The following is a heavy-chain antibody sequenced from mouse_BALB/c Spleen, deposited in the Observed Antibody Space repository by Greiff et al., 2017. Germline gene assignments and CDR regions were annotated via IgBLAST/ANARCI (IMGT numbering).Heavy chain of an antibody. CDR1: GFTFSSYT. D-gene: IGHD2-1*01. CDR3: ARQEGNSNGIAY. Sequence: EVQRVESGGGLVQPGGSLKLSCAASGFTFSSYTMSWVRQTPEKRLEWVAYISNGGGSTYYPDTVKGRITISRDNAKNIRYLQMSRLKSEDTAMYDCARQEGNSNGIAYWGQGTLVTVSA. V-gene: IGHV5-12-2*01. CDR2: ISNGGGST. J-gene: IGHJ3*01.